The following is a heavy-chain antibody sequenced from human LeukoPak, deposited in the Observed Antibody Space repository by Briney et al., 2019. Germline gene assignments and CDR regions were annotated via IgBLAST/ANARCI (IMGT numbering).Heavy chain of an antibody. D-gene: IGHD6-19*01. Sequence: PGGSLKLSCAASGFNFSSYAMSWVRQAPGKGLEWVSSISGSGDNTYYAESVKGRFTISRDNSKNTLFLQMNSLRAEDTAVFYCAKRSGYTTGWLFDFWGQGTLVTVSS. CDR2: ISGSGDNT. J-gene: IGHJ4*02. CDR3: AKRSGYTTGWLFDF. CDR1: GFNFSSYA. V-gene: IGHV3-23*01.